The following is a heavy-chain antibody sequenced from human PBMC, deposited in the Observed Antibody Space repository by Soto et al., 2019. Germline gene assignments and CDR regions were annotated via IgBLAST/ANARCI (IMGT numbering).Heavy chain of an antibody. V-gene: IGHV4-61*01. J-gene: IGHJ4*02. CDR3: ASGSSWYNFDY. D-gene: IGHD6-13*01. CDR2: IYYSGST. CDR1: GGSVSSGSSY. Sequence: SETLSLTCTVSGGSVSSGSSYWSWIRQPSGKGLEWIGYIYYSGSTNYNPSLKSRVTISVDTSKNQFSLKLSSVTAADTAVYYCASGSSWYNFDYWGQGTLVTVSS.